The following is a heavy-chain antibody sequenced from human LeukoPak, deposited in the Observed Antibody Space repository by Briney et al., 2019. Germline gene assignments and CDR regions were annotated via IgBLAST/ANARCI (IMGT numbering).Heavy chain of an antibody. V-gene: IGHV3-33*08. CDR2: IWYDGSNK. D-gene: IGHD6-19*01. Sequence: PGGSLRLSCAASGFTFSSYAMHWVRQAPGKGLEWVAVIWYDGSNKYYADSVKGRFTISRDNSKNTLYLQMNSLRAEDTAVYYCARDSTPFSSGWYEGKYYFDYWGQGTLVTVSS. J-gene: IGHJ4*02. CDR1: GFTFSSYA. CDR3: ARDSTPFSSGWYEGKYYFDY.